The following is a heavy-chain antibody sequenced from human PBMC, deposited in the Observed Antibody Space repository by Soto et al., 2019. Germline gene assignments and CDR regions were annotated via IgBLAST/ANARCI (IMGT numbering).Heavy chain of an antibody. V-gene: IGHV4-59*01. CDR3: ARLNWNYEGWFDP. J-gene: IGHJ5*02. Sequence: PSETLSLTCTVSGGSISSYYWSWIRQPPGKGLEWIGYIYYSGSTNYNPSLKSRVTISVDTSKNQFSLKLSSVTAADTAVYYCARLNWNYEGWFDPWGQGTLVTVSS. CDR2: IYYSGST. D-gene: IGHD1-7*01. CDR1: GGSISSYY.